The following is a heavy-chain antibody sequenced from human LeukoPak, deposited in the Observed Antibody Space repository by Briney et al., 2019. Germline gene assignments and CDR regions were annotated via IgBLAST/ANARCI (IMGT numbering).Heavy chain of an antibody. Sequence: GGSLRLSCAASGFTFSSYSMNWVRQAPGKGLEWVSSISSSSNYIYYADSVKGRFTISRDNAKNSLYLQMNSLRAEVTAVYYCARGGARGYSYSLDFDYWGQGTLVTVSS. CDR1: GFTFSSYS. J-gene: IGHJ4*02. CDR3: ARGGARGYSYSLDFDY. CDR2: ISSSSNYI. D-gene: IGHD5-18*01. V-gene: IGHV3-21*01.